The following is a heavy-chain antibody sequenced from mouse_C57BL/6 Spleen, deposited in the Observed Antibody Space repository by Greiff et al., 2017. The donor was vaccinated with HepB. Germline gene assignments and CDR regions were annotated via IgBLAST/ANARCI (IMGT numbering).Heavy chain of an antibody. D-gene: IGHD2-4*01. J-gene: IGHJ3*01. V-gene: IGHV1-22*01. CDR3: ARYYDYDGDWFAY. CDR1: GYTFTDYN. CDR2: INPNNGGT. Sequence: EVQLQESGPELVKPGASVKMSCKASGYTFTDYNMHWVKQSHGKSLEWIGYINPNNGGTSYNQKFKGKATLTVNKSSSTAYMELRSLTSEDSAVYYCARYYDYDGDWFAYWGQGTLVTVSA.